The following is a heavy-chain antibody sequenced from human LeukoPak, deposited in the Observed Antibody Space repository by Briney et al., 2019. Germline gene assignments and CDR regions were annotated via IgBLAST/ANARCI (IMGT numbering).Heavy chain of an antibody. CDR3: AREGQNSSSWYWFYYYCGMDV. CDR2: IWYDGSNK. J-gene: IGHJ6*02. CDR1: GFTFSSYG. Sequence: PGGSLRLSCAASGFTFSSYGMHWVRQAPGKGLEWVAVIWYDGSNKYYADSVKGRFTISRDNSKNTLYLQMNSLRAEDTAVYYCAREGQNSSSWYWFYYYCGMDVWGQGTTVTVSS. D-gene: IGHD6-13*01. V-gene: IGHV3-33*01.